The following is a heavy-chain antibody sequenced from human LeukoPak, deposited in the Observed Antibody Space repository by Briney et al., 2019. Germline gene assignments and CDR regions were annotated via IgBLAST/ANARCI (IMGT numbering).Heavy chain of an antibody. J-gene: IGHJ4*02. CDR2: ISYDGSNK. CDR1: GFTFRNYA. CDR3: AREAAGNSFDY. Sequence: GGSLRLSCAASGFTFRNYAMHWVRQAPGKGLEWVIIISYDGSNKYYADSVKGRFTISRDNSRNTLYLQMNSLRAEDTAVYYCAREAAGNSFDYWGQGALVTVSS. D-gene: IGHD4-23*01. V-gene: IGHV3-30-3*01.